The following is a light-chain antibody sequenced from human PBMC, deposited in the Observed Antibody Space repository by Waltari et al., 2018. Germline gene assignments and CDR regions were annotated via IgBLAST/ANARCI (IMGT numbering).Light chain of an antibody. V-gene: IGLV2-14*03. CDR2: DVN. CDR1: SSDIGGYNY. J-gene: IGLJ1*01. CDR3: SSYTSTSTYV. Sequence: QSALTQPASVSGSPGQSITISCTGTSSDIGGYNYVSWYQQHPGKGPKLMIYDVNNRPSGFSNRFAGSKAGNTASLTISGLQAEDEAEYYCSSYTSTSTYVFGGGTKVTVL.